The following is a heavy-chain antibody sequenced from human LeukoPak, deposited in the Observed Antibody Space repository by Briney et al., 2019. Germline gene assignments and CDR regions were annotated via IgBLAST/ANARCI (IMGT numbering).Heavy chain of an antibody. Sequence: GGSLRLSCAASGFSFGDYAMSWVRQAPGKGLEWVGFIRGKAHGGRTEYAASVKGRFIIPRDDSASIAYLQMNSLKTEDTAVYYCTRGAVNDYGDGQYFQYWGQGTLVTVS. CDR3: TRGAVNDYGDGQYFQY. J-gene: IGHJ1*01. V-gene: IGHV3-49*04. CDR2: IRGKAHGGRT. CDR1: GFSFGDYA. D-gene: IGHD4/OR15-4a*01.